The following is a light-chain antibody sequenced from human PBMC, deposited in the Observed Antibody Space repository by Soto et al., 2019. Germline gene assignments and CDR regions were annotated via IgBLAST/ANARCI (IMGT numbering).Light chain of an antibody. V-gene: IGLV2-14*01. CDR2: EIN. CDR1: SSDIGAYNY. J-gene: IGLJ2*01. CDR3: SSHTSGYTVV. Sequence: QSALTQPASVSGSPGQSITISCTGTSSDIGAYNYVSWYQHHPGKAPKLMIYEINNRPSGVSNRFSGSKSGNTASLAISGLQAEDEADYYCSSHTSGYTVVFGGGTKLTVL.